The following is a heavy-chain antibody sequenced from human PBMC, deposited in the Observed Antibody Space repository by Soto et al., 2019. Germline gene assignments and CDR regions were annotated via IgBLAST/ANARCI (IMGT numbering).Heavy chain of an antibody. CDR2: IDPSDSYI. CDR3: ARHGAAIWLGY. D-gene: IGHD6-19*01. CDR1: GDTFSDHW. J-gene: IGHJ4*02. V-gene: IGHV5-10-1*01. Sequence: RESLKISCKTPGDTFSDHWISWVRQLPGKGRQWRGNIDPSDSYINYNPAFRGHVTFSVDKSSSTAYLHWRSLGPSDTAIYCCARHGAAIWLGYWGQGTLVTVSS.